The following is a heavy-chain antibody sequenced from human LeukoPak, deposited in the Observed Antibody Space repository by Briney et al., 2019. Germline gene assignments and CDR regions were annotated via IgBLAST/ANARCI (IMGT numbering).Heavy chain of an antibody. CDR1: GYTFTSYY. D-gene: IGHD3-3*01. Sequence: ASVKVSCKASGYTFTSYYMHWVRQAPGQGLEWMGIINPSGGSTSYAQKFQGRVTMTRDMSTSTVYMELSSLRSEDTAVYYCARGSGDLNYDFWSYWFDPWGQGTLVTVSS. V-gene: IGHV1-46*01. CDR2: INPSGGST. J-gene: IGHJ5*02. CDR3: ARGSGDLNYDFWSYWFDP.